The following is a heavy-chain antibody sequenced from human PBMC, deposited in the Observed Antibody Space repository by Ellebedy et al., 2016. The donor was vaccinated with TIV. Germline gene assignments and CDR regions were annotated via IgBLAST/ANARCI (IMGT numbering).Heavy chain of an antibody. CDR3: ARGTKSSSSS. CDR2: INPVSGAT. V-gene: IGHV1-2*02. Sequence: ASVKVSCXASGGTFSRYSISWVRQAPGQGLEWMGWINPVSGATNYAQKFQGRVSMTRDTPISTAYLELSSLTSDDTAVYFCARGTKSSSSSWGQGTLVTVSS. J-gene: IGHJ1*01. CDR1: GGTFSRYS. D-gene: IGHD6-6*01.